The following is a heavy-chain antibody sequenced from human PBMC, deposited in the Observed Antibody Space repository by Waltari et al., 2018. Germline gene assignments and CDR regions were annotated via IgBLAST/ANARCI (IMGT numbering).Heavy chain of an antibody. CDR1: GVTFSGYA. V-gene: IGHV1-69*14. CDR2: SIPIFGTA. J-gene: IGHJ3*02. Sequence: QVQLVQSGAEVKQHGSSVKVSCKASGVTFSGYAISWVRQATGQGQQWMGGSIPIFGTANYAQKFQGRVTITADKSTSTAYMELSSLRSEDTAVYYCARPYGRNYYDSSGYYRAFDIWGQGTMVTVSS. D-gene: IGHD3-22*01. CDR3: ARPYGRNYYDSSGYYRAFDI.